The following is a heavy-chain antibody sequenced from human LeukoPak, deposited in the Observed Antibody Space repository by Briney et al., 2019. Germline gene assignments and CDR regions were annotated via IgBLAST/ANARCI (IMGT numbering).Heavy chain of an antibody. CDR1: GGSISSYY. CDR2: IYYSGST. Sequence: SETLSLTCTVSGGSISSYYWSWIRQPPGKGPEWIGSIYYSGSTNYNPSLKSRVTISLDTSKNQFSLKLTSVTAADTAVYYCASVRGYSSGWYASGFDPWGQGTLVTVSS. J-gene: IGHJ5*02. CDR3: ASVRGYSSGWYASGFDP. D-gene: IGHD6-19*01. V-gene: IGHV4-59*12.